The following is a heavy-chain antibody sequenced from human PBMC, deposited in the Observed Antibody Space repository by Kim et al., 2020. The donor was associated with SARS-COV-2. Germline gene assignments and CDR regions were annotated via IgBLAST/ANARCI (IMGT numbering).Heavy chain of an antibody. D-gene: IGHD3-22*01. CDR2: T. Sequence: TNYAQKLQGRVTMTTDTSTSTAYMELRSLRSDDTAVYYCARVPRLVIADYWGQGTLVTVSS. V-gene: IGHV1-18*01. CDR3: ARVPRLVIADY. J-gene: IGHJ4*02.